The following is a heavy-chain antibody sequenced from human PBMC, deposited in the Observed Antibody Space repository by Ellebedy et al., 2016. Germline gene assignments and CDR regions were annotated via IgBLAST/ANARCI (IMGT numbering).Heavy chain of an antibody. V-gene: IGHV3-74*01. Sequence: GESLKISCAASGFTLSSYWMYRVRQAPGKGLAWVSRIKGDGSGTSYADSVKGRFTISRDNAKNTLYLQMNSLRAEDTALYFCAQLTPIWGQGTLVTVSS. D-gene: IGHD1-1*01. CDR3: AQLTPI. CDR1: GFTLSSYW. J-gene: IGHJ4*02. CDR2: IKGDGSGT.